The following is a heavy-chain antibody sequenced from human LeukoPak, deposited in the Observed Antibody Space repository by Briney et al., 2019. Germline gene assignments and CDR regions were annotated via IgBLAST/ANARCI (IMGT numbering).Heavy chain of an antibody. V-gene: IGHV3-43*01. J-gene: IGHJ3*01. CDR3: AKDGRQGAYDV. CDR1: GFTFDDFT. CDR2: ISWDSSST. Sequence: GGSLRLSCVASGFTFDDFTMHWVRQRPGKGLEWVSLISWDSSSTYFTDFVKGRFTISRDNTKNSLYLQMNSLTTEDTAFYYCAKDGRQGAYDVWGQGTLVTVS. D-gene: IGHD2-21*01.